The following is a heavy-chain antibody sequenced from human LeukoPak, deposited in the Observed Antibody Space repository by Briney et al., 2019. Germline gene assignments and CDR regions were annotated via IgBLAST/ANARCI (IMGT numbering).Heavy chain of an antibody. CDR3: AKRVVVTATSYYFDY. CDR2: ISGAGGGT. Sequence: GGSLRLSCSASGFTFSSYAMSWVRQAPGKGLEWVSAISGAGGGTYYADSVRGRFTISRDNSKNTLYLQMNSLRTEDTAVYFCAKRVVVTATSYYFDYWGQGTLVTVSS. V-gene: IGHV3-23*01. CDR1: GFTFSSYA. D-gene: IGHD2-21*02. J-gene: IGHJ4*02.